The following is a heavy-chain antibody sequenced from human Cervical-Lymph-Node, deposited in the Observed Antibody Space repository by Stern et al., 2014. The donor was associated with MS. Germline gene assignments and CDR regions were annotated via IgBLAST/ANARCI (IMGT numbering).Heavy chain of an antibody. CDR2: ISYDGSRK. CDR3: ARGGGYCSGGSCYSDYFDY. V-gene: IGHV3-30*03. CDR1: GFTFSNYG. J-gene: IGHJ4*02. D-gene: IGHD2-15*01. Sequence: QMQLVQYGGGVVQPGRSLRLSCAASGFTFSNYGMHWVRQATGKGLEWVAVISYDGSRKYYADSVKGRFTISRGSSENTLYLQLNRLRPEDTATYYCARGGGYCSGGSCYSDYFDYWGQGTLVTVSS.